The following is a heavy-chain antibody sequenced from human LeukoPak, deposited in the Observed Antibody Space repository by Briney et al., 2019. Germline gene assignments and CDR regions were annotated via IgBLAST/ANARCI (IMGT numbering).Heavy chain of an antibody. Sequence: SQTLSLTCTVSGGSISSGGYYWSWIRQHPGKGLEWIGYIYYSGSTYYNPSLKSRVTISVDTSKNQFSLKLSSVTAADTAVYYCARDGQYSSSWYPGNWFDPWGQGTLVTVSS. CDR3: ARDGQYSSSWYPGNWFDP. D-gene: IGHD6-13*01. J-gene: IGHJ5*02. CDR1: GGSISSGGYY. V-gene: IGHV4-31*03. CDR2: IYYSGST.